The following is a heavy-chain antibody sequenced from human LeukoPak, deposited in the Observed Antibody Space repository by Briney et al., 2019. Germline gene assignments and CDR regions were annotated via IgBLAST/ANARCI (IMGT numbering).Heavy chain of an antibody. CDR2: IKQDGSEK. CDR1: GFTFSSYW. J-gene: IGHJ6*03. CDR3: TREHYFYHMDG. V-gene: IGHV3-7*01. Sequence: GGSLRLSCAASGFTFSSYWMSWVRQAPGKGLEWVANIKQDGSEKYYVDSVKGRFTISRDNAENSLYLQMNSLRAEDTAVYYCTREHYFYHMDGWGEGTTVTVSS.